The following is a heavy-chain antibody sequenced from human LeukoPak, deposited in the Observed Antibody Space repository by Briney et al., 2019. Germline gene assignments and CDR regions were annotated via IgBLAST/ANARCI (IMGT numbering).Heavy chain of an antibody. J-gene: IGHJ4*02. CDR3: ARHGEGATIDY. CDR1: EFTFGSYA. D-gene: IGHD1-26*01. CDR2: IKQDASEK. Sequence: GGSLRLSRAASEFTFGSYAMTWVRQAPGKGLEWVANIKQDASEKYYVDSVKGRFTIFRDNAKNSLYLQMNSLRAEDTAVYYCARHGEGATIDYWGQGTLVTVSS. V-gene: IGHV3-7*01.